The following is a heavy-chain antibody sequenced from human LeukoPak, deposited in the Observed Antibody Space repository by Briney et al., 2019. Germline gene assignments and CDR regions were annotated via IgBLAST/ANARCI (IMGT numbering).Heavy chain of an antibody. CDR1: GFTFSSCA. J-gene: IGHJ6*02. D-gene: IGHD2-15*01. Sequence: PGGSLRLSCAASGFTFSSCAMSWVRQAPGKGLEWVSAISGSGGSTYYADSVKGRFTISRDNSKNTLYLQMNSLRAEDTAVYYCAKDAGSGGSCYLLSCYYYGMDVWGQGTTVTVSS. CDR3: AKDAGSGGSCYLLSCYYYGMDV. V-gene: IGHV3-23*01. CDR2: ISGSGGST.